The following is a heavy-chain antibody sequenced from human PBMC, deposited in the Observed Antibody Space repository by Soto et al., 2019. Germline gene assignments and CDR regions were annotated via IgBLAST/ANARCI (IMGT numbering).Heavy chain of an antibody. Sequence: QVQLVQSGAEVKKPGSSVKVSCKASGGTFSSYAITWVRQAPGQGLEWMGGIIPIFGTANYAQKFQARVTMNADEATSIAYMELSSLRSEDTAVYYCARDRGPSSGYYPYWFDPWGQGPLVTVSS. V-gene: IGHV1-69*12. J-gene: IGHJ5*02. CDR1: GGTFSSYA. CDR3: ARDRGPSSGYYPYWFDP. D-gene: IGHD3-22*01. CDR2: IIPIFGTA.